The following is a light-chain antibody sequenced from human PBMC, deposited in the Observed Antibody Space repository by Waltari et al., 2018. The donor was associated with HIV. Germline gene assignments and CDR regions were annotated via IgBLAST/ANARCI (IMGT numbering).Light chain of an antibody. CDR2: EGT. Sequence: QPALTQPASASGSPGQSITISCTGTGSDVVAYDYVSWYQQHPGKAPKLMISEGTNRPSGVSKRFSGSKSGNTASLTISGLQAEDEADYYCSSYSSSSTWIFGGGTKLTVL. J-gene: IGLJ2*01. CDR1: GSDVVAYDY. CDR3: SSYSSSSTWI. V-gene: IGLV2-14*01.